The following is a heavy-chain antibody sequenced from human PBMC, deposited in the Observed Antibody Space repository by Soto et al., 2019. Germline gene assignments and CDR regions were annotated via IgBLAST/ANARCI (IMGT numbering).Heavy chain of an antibody. D-gene: IGHD2-2*01. CDR1: GGSISRYY. V-gene: IGHV4-59*01. Sequence: PSETLSLSCTGSGGSISRYYWSWIRQPPGKGLGWIGYIYYSGSTNYNPSLKSRVTISVDTSKNQFSLKLSSVTAADTAVYYCARGIVVVPAAISDYYYYMDVWGQGTTDTVSS. CDR2: IYYSGST. CDR3: ARGIVVVPAAISDYYYYMDV. J-gene: IGHJ6*03.